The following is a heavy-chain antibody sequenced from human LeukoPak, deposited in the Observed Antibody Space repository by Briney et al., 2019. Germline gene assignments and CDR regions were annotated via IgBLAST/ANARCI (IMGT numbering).Heavy chain of an antibody. V-gene: IGHV4-59*12. CDR2: IYDSGST. CDR1: GGSISSYY. CDR3: ARDYGDSRVYYFDY. Sequence: SETLSLTCTVSGGSISSYYWSWIRQPPGKGLEWIGYIYDSGSTNYNPSLKSRVTISVDTSKNQFSLKLNSVTAADTAVYYCARDYGDSRVYYFDYWGQGTLVTVSS. D-gene: IGHD4-17*01. J-gene: IGHJ4*02.